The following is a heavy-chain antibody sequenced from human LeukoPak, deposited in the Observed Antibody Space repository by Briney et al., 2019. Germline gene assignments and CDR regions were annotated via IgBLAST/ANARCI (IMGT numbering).Heavy chain of an antibody. V-gene: IGHV4-39*07. Sequence: SETLSLTCTVSGGSISSSSYYWGWIRQPPGKGLEWIGSIYYSGSTNYNPSLKSRVTMSVDTSKNQFSLKLSSVTAADTAVYYCAREVVVPAAIRVLYYYHMDVWGKGTTVTVSS. CDR1: GGSISSSSYY. CDR3: AREVVVPAAIRVLYYYHMDV. CDR2: IYYSGST. J-gene: IGHJ6*03. D-gene: IGHD2-2*02.